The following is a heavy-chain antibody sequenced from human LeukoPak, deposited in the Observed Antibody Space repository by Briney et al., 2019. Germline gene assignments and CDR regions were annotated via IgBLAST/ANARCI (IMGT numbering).Heavy chain of an antibody. CDR3: ARDLYYYDSSGPFDY. J-gene: IGHJ4*02. CDR2: ISSSSSYI. V-gene: IGHV3-21*01. CDR1: GFNFSSYS. Sequence: PGGSLRLSCAASGFNFSSYSMNWVRQAPGKGLEWVSSISSSSSYIYYADSVKGRFTISRDNAKNSLYLQMNSLRAEDTAVYYCARDLYYYDSSGPFDYWGQGTLVTVSS. D-gene: IGHD3-22*01.